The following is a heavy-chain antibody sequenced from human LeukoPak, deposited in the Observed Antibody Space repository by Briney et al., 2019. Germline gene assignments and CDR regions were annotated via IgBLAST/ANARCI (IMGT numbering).Heavy chain of an antibody. V-gene: IGHV3-74*01. CDR3: ARSTVTTKKSDAFDI. D-gene: IGHD4-17*01. CDR2: INSDGSST. CDR1: GFTFSSYW. J-gene: IGHJ3*02. Sequence: GGSLRLSCAASGFTFSSYWMHWVRQAPGKGLVWVSRINSDGSSTSYADSVKGRFTISRDNAKNTLYLQMNSLRAEDTAVYYCARSTVTTKKSDAFDIWGQGTMVTVSS.